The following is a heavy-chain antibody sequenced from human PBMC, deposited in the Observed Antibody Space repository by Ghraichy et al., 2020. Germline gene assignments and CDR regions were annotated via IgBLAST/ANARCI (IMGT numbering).Heavy chain of an antibody. D-gene: IGHD1-1*01. J-gene: IGHJ4*02. CDR2: IIPILGIR. CDR1: GGTFSSYS. V-gene: IGHV1-69*04. Sequence: SVKVSCKASGGTFSSYSINWVRQAPGQGLEWMGRIIPILGIRNYAQKFQGRVTITADKSTSTAYMELSSLSSDDSAIYFCAREVDEGRPYNWNAFDYWGQGTLVTVS. CDR3: AREVDEGRPYNWNAFDY.